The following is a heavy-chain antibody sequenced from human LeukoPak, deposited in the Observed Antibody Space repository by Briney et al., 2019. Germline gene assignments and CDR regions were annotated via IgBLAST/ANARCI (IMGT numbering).Heavy chain of an antibody. CDR3: AAHPVGSSSWYGMDV. CDR2: IYTSGST. V-gene: IGHV4-4*07. Sequence: SETLSLTCTVSGGSISSYYWSWIRQPAGKGLEWIGRIYTSGSTNYNPSLKGRVTMSVDTSKNQFSLKLSSVTAADTAVYYCAAHPVGSSSWYGMDVWGQGTTVTVSS. D-gene: IGHD6-13*01. J-gene: IGHJ6*02. CDR1: GGSISSYY.